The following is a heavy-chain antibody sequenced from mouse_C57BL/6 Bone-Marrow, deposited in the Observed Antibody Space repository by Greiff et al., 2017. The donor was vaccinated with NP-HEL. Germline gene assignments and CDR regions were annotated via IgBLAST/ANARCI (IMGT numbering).Heavy chain of an antibody. D-gene: IGHD3-3*01. CDR3: ARRGWDFDN. Sequence: QVQLLQSGADLVKPGASVKLSCTASGFTFTSYWMHWVKPRPGQGLEWIGLIHPNSGSINYNEKVKSKATLTVDKSSSTAYMQLSSLTSEDSAVDNCARRGWDFDNWGQGTTLTVTA. CDR2: IHPNSGSI. V-gene: IGHV1-64*01. J-gene: IGHJ2*01. CDR1: GFTFTSYW.